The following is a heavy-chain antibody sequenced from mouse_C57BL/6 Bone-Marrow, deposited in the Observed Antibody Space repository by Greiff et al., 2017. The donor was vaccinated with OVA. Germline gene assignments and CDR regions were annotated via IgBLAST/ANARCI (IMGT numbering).Heavy chain of an antibody. CDR1: GFTFSDYG. V-gene: IGHV5-17*01. CDR3: ARGYYGSSYGGFAY. CDR2: ISSGSSTI. Sequence: VQLKESGGGLVKPGGSLKLSCAASGFTFSDYGMHWVRQAPEKGLEWVAYISSGSSTIYYADTVKGRFTISRDNAKNTLFLQMTSLRSEDTAMYYCARGYYGSSYGGFAYWGQGTLVTVSA. J-gene: IGHJ3*01. D-gene: IGHD1-1*01.